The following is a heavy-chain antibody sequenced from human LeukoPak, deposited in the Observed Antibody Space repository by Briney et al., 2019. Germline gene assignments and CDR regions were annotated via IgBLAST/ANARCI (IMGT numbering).Heavy chain of an antibody. CDR3: ARGHYDVLASSYKWTPDY. CDR2: INSGGDYK. J-gene: IGHJ4*02. Sequence: PGGSLRLSCAASGFTFSSYGMNWFRQAPGKGLEWVSSINSGGDYKYYADSVKGRFTTSRDNAKNSLSLQLSSLRVEDTAIYYCARGHYDVLASSYKWTPDYWGQGTLVTVSS. D-gene: IGHD3-9*01. CDR1: GFTFSSYG. V-gene: IGHV3-21*01.